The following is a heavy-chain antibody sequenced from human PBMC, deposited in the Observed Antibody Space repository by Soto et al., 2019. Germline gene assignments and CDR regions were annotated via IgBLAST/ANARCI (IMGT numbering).Heavy chain of an antibody. CDR3: AREEGFNSGYYYVTGDFYYHALDV. CDR2: ITGSGDLT. D-gene: IGHD3-22*01. Sequence: PWGSLRLSCAAPGSTFSSYTFHFCRQSPFKWLEWVSCITGSGDLTHYAESVQGRFTISRDQSGNMLYLQMKSLRVEDTAVYYCAREEGFNSGYYYVTGDFYYHALDVWGQGTTVTVSS. CDR1: GSTFSSYT. J-gene: IGHJ6*02. V-gene: IGHV3-23*01.